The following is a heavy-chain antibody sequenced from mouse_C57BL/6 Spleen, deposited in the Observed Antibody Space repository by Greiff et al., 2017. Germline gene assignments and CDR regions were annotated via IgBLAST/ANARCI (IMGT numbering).Heavy chain of an antibody. Sequence: VQVVESGAELVKPGASVKISCKASGYAFSSYWMNWVKQRPGKGLEWIGQIYPGDGDTNYNGKFKGKATLTADKSSSTAYMQLSSLTSEDSAVYFCASDGYYGGFAYWGQGTLVTVSA. CDR2: IYPGDGDT. CDR3: ASDGYYGGFAY. V-gene: IGHV1-80*01. CDR1: GYAFSSYW. D-gene: IGHD2-3*01. J-gene: IGHJ3*01.